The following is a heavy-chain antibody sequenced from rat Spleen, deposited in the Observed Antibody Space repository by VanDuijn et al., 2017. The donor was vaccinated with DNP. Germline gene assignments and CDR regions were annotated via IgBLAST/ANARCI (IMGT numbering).Heavy chain of an antibody. J-gene: IGHJ2*01. CDR1: GFTFSDYY. D-gene: IGHD1-11*01. V-gene: IGHV5-22*01. Sequence: EVQLVESGGGLVQPGRSLKLSCAASGFTFSDYYMAWVRQTPTKGLEWVAYTNYAGGSTYNGDSVKGRFTISRDNAKSTLYLQMDSLQSEDTATYYCARHPLYGGYMYFDSWGQGVMVTVSS. CDR3: ARHPLYGGYMYFDS. CDR2: TNYAGGST.